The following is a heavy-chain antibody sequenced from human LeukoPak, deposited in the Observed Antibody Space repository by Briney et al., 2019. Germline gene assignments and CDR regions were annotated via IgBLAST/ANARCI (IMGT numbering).Heavy chain of an antibody. V-gene: IGHV4-39*07. CDR2: IYYSGST. Sequence: NSSETLSLTCTVSGGSISSSSYYWGWIRQPPGKGLEWIGSIYYSGSTYYNPSLQSRVTISIDTSKNQFSLKLSSVTAADTAVYYCARGPPYDFWSGRQYYYYYYMDVWGKGTTVTVSS. J-gene: IGHJ6*03. CDR1: GGSISSSSYY. CDR3: ARGPPYDFWSGRQYYYYYYMDV. D-gene: IGHD3-3*01.